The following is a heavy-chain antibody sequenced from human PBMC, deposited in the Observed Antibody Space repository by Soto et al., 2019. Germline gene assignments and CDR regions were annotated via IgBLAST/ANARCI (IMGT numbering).Heavy chain of an antibody. CDR2: INHSGST. CDR1: GRSFSGYY. D-gene: IGHD2-15*01. V-gene: IGHV4-34*01. J-gene: IGHJ4*02. CDR3: ARTGSVVAATPIGIDY. Sequence: PSETLSLTCAVYGRSFSGYYWSWIRQPPGKGLEWIGEINHSGSTNYNPSLKSRVTISVDTSKNQFSLKLSSVTAADTAVYYCARTGSVVAATPIGIDYWGQGTLVTVSS.